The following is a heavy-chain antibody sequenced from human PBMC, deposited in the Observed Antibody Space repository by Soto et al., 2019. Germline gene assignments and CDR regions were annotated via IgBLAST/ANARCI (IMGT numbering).Heavy chain of an antibody. D-gene: IGHD3-22*01. J-gene: IGHJ5*02. Sequence: PGGSLRLSCAASGFTFSSYWMHWVRQAPGKGLVWVSRINSDGSSTSYADSVKGRFTISRDNAKNTLYLQMNSLRAEDTAVYYCAREGDYYDSSGYYVIDYWFDPWGQGTLVTVSS. CDR1: GFTFSSYW. CDR3: AREGDYYDSSGYYVIDYWFDP. V-gene: IGHV3-74*01. CDR2: INSDGSST.